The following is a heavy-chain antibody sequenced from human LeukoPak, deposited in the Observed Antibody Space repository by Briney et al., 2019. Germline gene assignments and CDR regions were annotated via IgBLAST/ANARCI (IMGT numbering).Heavy chain of an antibody. CDR3: ARDFFGWSSLGH. J-gene: IGHJ1*01. CDR2: VQPDGSAK. Sequence: GGSLRLSCAASVFTFRSNWMNWVRQAPGKGLEWVAHVQPDGSAKIYADSVKGRFTISRDNAKDSVYLQMNSLRVEDTAVYYCARDFFGWSSLGHWGQGTLVTVSS. V-gene: IGHV3-7*01. CDR1: VFTFRSNW. D-gene: IGHD6-19*01.